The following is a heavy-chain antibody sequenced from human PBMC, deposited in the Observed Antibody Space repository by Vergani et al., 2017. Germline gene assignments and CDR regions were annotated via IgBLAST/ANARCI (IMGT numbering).Heavy chain of an antibody. Sequence: QVQLVESGGGVVQPGGSLRLSCAASGFTFTNYGMHWFRQAPGKGLEWVAFTRYDGIVEYYGDSVRGRFTISRDNSKNTLYLQMNRLRPEDTAVYYCATAGAAYCRGASCYDFFEYWGQGTLVTVAS. CDR1: GFTFTNYG. CDR2: TRYDGIVE. CDR3: ATAGAAYCRGASCYDFFEY. J-gene: IGHJ4*02. D-gene: IGHD2-15*01. V-gene: IGHV3-30*02.